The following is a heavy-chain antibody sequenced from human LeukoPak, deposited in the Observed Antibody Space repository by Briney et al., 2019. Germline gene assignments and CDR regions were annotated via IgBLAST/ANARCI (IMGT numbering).Heavy chain of an antibody. J-gene: IGHJ5*02. CDR2: VSAYNGNT. CDR3: ATVNGCSGGSCFWRHGFDT. Sequence: EASVKVSCTASGYAFNRSGISWVREAPGQGLEWMGWVSAYNGNTNYAQNLQGRVTMTTDTSTSTAYMELRSLRSDDTAVYFCATVNGCSGGSCFWRHGFDTWGQGTLVTVSS. D-gene: IGHD2-15*01. CDR1: GYAFNRSG. V-gene: IGHV1-18*01.